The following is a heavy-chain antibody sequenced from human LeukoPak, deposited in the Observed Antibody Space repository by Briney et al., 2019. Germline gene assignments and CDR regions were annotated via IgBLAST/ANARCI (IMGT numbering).Heavy chain of an antibody. V-gene: IGHV1-2*02. CDR3: ARGPNVNYFDL. CDR2: INPNSGDT. CDR1: GYTFTGYY. D-gene: IGHD3-10*02. J-gene: IGHJ2*01. Sequence: ASVKVSCKASGYTFTGYYIHWVRQAPGQGLEWMGWINPNSGDTSYPQSFQGRVTMTRDTSISTTYMDLSRLKSDDTAVYYCARGPNVNYFDLWGRGTLVTVSS.